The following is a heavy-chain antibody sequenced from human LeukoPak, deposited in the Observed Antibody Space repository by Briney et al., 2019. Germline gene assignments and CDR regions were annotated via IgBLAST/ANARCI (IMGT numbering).Heavy chain of an antibody. V-gene: IGHV4-59*10. D-gene: IGHD2-2*01. CDR1: GGSFSGYY. J-gene: IGHJ6*03. CDR3: ARLGFGVVPAARGSVYYYYYMDV. Sequence: SETLSLTCAVYGGSFSGYYWSWIRQPAGKGLEWIGRIYTSGSTNYNPSLKSRVTMSVDTSKNQFSLKLSSVTAADTAVYYCARLGFGVVPAARGSVYYYYYMDVWGKGTTVTVSS. CDR2: IYTSGST.